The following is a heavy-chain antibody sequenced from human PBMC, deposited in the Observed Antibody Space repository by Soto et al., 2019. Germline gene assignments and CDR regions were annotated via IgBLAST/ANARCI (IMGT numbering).Heavy chain of an antibody. J-gene: IGHJ5*02. Sequence: EVQLVESGGGLVQPGRSLRLSCAASGFTFDDHAMHWVRQAPGKGLEWVSGISWNGGRMGYADSVKGRFTISRDNAKNYLYLQMNSLRADDTALYYCVNMRDAFDHWGQGTLVTVSS. CDR2: ISWNGGRM. D-gene: IGHD2-21*02. CDR1: GFTFDDHA. CDR3: VNMRDAFDH. V-gene: IGHV3-9*01.